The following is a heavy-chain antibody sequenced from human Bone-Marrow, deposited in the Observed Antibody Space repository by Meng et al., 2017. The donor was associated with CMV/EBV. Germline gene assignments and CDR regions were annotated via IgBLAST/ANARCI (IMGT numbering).Heavy chain of an antibody. V-gene: IGHV1-2*02. CDR3: ARDLVYMKVVPAAISYFDY. D-gene: IGHD2-2*01. J-gene: IGHJ4*02. CDR2: INPNSGGT. Sequence: ASVKVSCKGSGYTFTAYYIHWVRQAPGQGLEWMGWINPNSGGTNYAQKFQGRVTMTRDTSISTAYMELSRLRSDDTAVYYCARDLVYMKVVPAAISYFDYWGQGTLVTVSS. CDR1: GYTFTAYY.